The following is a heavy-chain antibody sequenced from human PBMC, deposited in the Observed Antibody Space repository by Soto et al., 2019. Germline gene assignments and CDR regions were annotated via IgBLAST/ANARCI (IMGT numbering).Heavy chain of an antibody. V-gene: IGHV4-39*01. CDR1: GVSIISSNHY. CDR2: VFYTGST. J-gene: IGHJ5*01. Sequence: PSETLSLTCTVSGVSIISSNHYWGLIRRPPGKGLEWIGSVFYTGSTHYNPSLRSRVTISIDTSKDQFSLKLHSVSAADTAVYYCARTTTRVRGVSIRWFDSWGQGTQVIVS. D-gene: IGHD3-10*01. CDR3: ARTTTRVRGVSIRWFDS.